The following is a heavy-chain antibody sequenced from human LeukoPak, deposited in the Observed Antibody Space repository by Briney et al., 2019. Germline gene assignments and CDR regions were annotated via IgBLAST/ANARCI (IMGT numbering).Heavy chain of an antibody. Sequence: SETLSLTCTVSGGSISSYYWSWIRQPPGKGLEWIGYIYYSGSTNYNPSLTSRVTISVDTSKNQFSLKLSSVTAADTAVYYCAREIDVDTAWFDPWGQGTLVTVSS. D-gene: IGHD5-18*01. V-gene: IGHV4-59*01. J-gene: IGHJ5*02. CDR1: GGSISSYY. CDR3: AREIDVDTAWFDP. CDR2: IYYSGST.